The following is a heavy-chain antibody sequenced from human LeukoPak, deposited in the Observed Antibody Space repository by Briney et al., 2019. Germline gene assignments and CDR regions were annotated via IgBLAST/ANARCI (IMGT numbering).Heavy chain of an antibody. Sequence: VASVKVSCKASGYTFTSYYLHWVRQAPGQGLEWMGVVNPSAGTTTYAQKFQGRVTMTRDMSTSTLYMELSSLRSEDTAVYYCARGNWNYGILTFDPWGQGTLVTASS. D-gene: IGHD1-7*01. J-gene: IGHJ5*02. CDR1: GYTFTSYY. V-gene: IGHV1-46*01. CDR3: ARGNWNYGILTFDP. CDR2: VNPSAGTT.